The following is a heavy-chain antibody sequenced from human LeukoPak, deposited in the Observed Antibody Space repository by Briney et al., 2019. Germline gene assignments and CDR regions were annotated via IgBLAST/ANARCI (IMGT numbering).Heavy chain of an antibody. CDR2: IKSKTDGGTT. CDR1: GFTISNAW. CDR3: TTDRVWFGELFIRYYYYGMDV. J-gene: IGHJ6*02. D-gene: IGHD3-10*01. V-gene: IGHV3-15*01. Sequence: GGTLRLSCAASGFTISNAWISWVRQAPGQGLEWVGRIKSKTDGGTTDYAAPVKGRFNISRDDSKNTLYLQMNSLKTEDTAVYYCTTDRVWFGELFIRYYYYGMDVWGQGTTVTVSS.